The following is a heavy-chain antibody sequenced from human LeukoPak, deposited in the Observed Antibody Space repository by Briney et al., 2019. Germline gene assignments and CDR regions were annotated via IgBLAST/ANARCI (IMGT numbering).Heavy chain of an antibody. Sequence: PSEALSLTCTVSGGSISSYYWSWIRQPPGKGLEWIGYIYTSGSTNYNPSLKSRVTISVDTSKNQLSLKLSSVTAADTAVYYCARGGTCGGDCYSTVPYYYYGMDVWGQGTTVTVSS. CDR2: IYTSGST. J-gene: IGHJ6*02. CDR1: GGSISSYY. V-gene: IGHV4-4*09. D-gene: IGHD2-21*02. CDR3: ARGGTCGGDCYSTVPYYYYGMDV.